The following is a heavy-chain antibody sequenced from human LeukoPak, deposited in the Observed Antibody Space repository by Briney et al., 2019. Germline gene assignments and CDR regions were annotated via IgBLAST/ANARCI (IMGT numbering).Heavy chain of an antibody. CDR2: IRWNSGSI. J-gene: IGHJ4*02. D-gene: IGHD1-26*01. V-gene: IGHV3-9*01. CDR3: AKDPLSKVGATDFDY. CDR1: GFTFDDYA. Sequence: GGSLRLSCAASGFTFDDYAMHWVRQAPGKGLEWVSGIRWNSGSIGYADSVKGRFTISRDNAKNSLYLQMNSLRAEDTAVYYCAKDPLSKVGATDFDYWGQGTLVTVSS.